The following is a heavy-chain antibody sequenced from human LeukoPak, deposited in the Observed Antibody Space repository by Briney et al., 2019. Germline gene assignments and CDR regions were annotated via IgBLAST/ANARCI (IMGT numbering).Heavy chain of an antibody. V-gene: IGHV1-69*04. D-gene: IGHD5-24*01. CDR3: ARSQKSGDGAYDAFDI. CDR1: GGTFSSYA. Sequence: SVKVSCKASGGTFSSYAISWVRQAPGQGLEWMGRIIPILGIANYAQKFQGRVTITADKSTSTAYMELSSLRSEDTAVYYCARSQKSGDGAYDAFDIWGQGTMVTVSS. J-gene: IGHJ3*02. CDR2: IIPILGIA.